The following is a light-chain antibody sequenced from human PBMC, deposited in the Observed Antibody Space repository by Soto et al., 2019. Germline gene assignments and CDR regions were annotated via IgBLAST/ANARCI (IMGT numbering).Light chain of an antibody. CDR3: SSFLSSSTLVL. Sequence: QSALTQPASVSGSPGQSITISCTGTSSDIGSYTFVSWYQQHPGKAPKLIIYAVTIRPSGISNRFSGSRSGNTASLTISGLQVEDEADYYCSSFLSSSTLVLFGGGTKVTVL. V-gene: IGLV2-14*03. J-gene: IGLJ2*01. CDR2: AVT. CDR1: SSDIGSYTF.